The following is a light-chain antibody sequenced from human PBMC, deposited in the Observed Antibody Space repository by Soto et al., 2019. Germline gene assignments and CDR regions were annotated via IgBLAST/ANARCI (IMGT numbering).Light chain of an antibody. J-gene: IGLJ3*02. V-gene: IGLV1-47*01. CDR2: RTN. Sequence: QSVLTQPPSASGTPGQRVTISCSGSSSNIGSNYVYWYQQLPGTAPKLLIYRTNQRPSGVPDRFSGSKSGTSASLAISGLRSEDDADYYCAAWDDSLSGPLFGGGTQLTVL. CDR3: AAWDDSLSGPL. CDR1: SSNIGSNY.